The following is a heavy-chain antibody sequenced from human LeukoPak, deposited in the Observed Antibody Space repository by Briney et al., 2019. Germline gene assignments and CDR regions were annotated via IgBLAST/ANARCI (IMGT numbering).Heavy chain of an antibody. J-gene: IGHJ4*02. CDR1: GFTVRSHN. CDR3: AREMYGGD. V-gene: IGHV3-53*04. Sequence: GGSLRLSCAASGFTVRSHNMNWVRQAPGKGLEWVSVIYTGDNTYYADFVKGRFTISRHNSKNTVYLQMNSLRPEDTAVYYCAREMYGGDWGQETLVTVSS. D-gene: IGHD2-8*01. CDR2: IYTGDNT.